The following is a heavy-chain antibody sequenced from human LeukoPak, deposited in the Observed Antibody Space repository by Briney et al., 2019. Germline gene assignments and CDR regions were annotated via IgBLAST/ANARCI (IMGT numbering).Heavy chain of an antibody. D-gene: IGHD5-24*01. CDR2: IDHSGST. J-gene: IGHJ4*02. Sequence: SETLSLTCAVYGGSFSGYYWSWIRQPPGKGLEWIGEIDHSGSTNYNPSLKNRVTISVDTSKNQFSLKLSSVTAEDTAVYYCARDWVRDGYIPPGLVYWGQGTLVTVSS. CDR3: ARDWVRDGYIPPGLVY. V-gene: IGHV4-34*01. CDR1: GGSFSGYY.